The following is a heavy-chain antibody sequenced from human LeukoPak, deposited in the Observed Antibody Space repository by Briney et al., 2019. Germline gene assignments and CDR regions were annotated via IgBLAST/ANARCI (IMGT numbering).Heavy chain of an antibody. CDR3: ARDPGVYYYDSSGNFDY. CDR2: ISAYNGNT. D-gene: IGHD3-22*01. Sequence: GASVKVSCKASGYTFTSYGISWVRQAPGQGLEWMGWISAYNGNTNYAQKLQGSVTMTTDTSTSTAYMELRSLRSDDTAVYYCARDPGVYYYDSSGNFDYWGQGTLVTVSS. CDR1: GYTFTSYG. J-gene: IGHJ4*02. V-gene: IGHV1-18*01.